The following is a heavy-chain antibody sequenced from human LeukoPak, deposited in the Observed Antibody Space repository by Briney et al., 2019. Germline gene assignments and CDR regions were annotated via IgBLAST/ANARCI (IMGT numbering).Heavy chain of an antibody. D-gene: IGHD6-13*01. CDR2: ISAYNGNT. J-gene: IGHJ4*02. CDR3: ARPVYSSSWYTGEDYFDY. V-gene: IGHV1-18*01. Sequence: ASVKVSCKASGYTFTSFGVTWVRQAPGQGLEWMGWISAYNGNTNYAQKLQGRVTMTTDTSTRTAYMELRSLRSDDTAVYYCARPVYSSSWYTGEDYFDYWGQGTLVTVSS. CDR1: GYTFTSFG.